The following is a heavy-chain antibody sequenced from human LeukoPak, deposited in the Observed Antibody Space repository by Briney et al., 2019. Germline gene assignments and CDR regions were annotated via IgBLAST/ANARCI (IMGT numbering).Heavy chain of an antibody. CDR3: AREKVVPAATPFDY. D-gene: IGHD2-2*01. CDR2: ISYDGSNK. CDR1: GFTFKSYA. J-gene: IGHJ4*02. Sequence: GGSLRLSCSASGFTFKSYAMHWVRQAPGKGLEWVAVISYDGSNKYYADSVKGRFTISRDNSKNTLYLQMNSLRAEDTAVYYCAREKVVPAATPFDYWGQGTLVTVSS. V-gene: IGHV3-30*04.